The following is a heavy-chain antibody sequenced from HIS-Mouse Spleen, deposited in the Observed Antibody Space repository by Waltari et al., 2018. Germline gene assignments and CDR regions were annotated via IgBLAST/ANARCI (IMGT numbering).Heavy chain of an antibody. V-gene: IGHV3-21*01. CDR2: ISSSSSYI. Sequence: EVQLVESGGGLVKPGGSLRLPCAPSGFTFSSYSSNWVRQAPGKGLEWVSSISSSSSYIYYADSVKGRFTISRDNAKNSLYLQMNSLRAEDTAVYYCARGYSSSEDYWGQGTLVTVSS. D-gene: IGHD6-13*01. CDR3: ARGYSSSEDY. CDR1: GFTFSSYS. J-gene: IGHJ4*02.